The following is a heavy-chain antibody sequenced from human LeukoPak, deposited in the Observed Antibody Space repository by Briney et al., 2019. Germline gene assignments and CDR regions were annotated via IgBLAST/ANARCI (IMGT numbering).Heavy chain of an antibody. Sequence: ASVKVSCKASGYTFTSYYMHWVRQAPGQGLEWMGWISAYNGNTNYAQKLQGRVTMTTDTSTSTAYMELSSLRSEDTAVYYCARVRRIGASLGWFDPWGQGTLVTVSS. CDR2: ISAYNGNT. D-gene: IGHD5-12*01. J-gene: IGHJ5*02. CDR3: ARVRRIGASLGWFDP. V-gene: IGHV1-18*04. CDR1: GYTFTSYY.